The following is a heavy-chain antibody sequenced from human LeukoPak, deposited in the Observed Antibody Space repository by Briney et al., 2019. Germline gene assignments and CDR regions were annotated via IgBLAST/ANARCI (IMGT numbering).Heavy chain of an antibody. CDR2: ISGSGGST. J-gene: IGHJ4*02. CDR3: AKYRSNTYYYDSSGYD. V-gene: IGHV3-23*01. D-gene: IGHD3-22*01. Sequence: PGGSLRLSFAASGFTFSSYGMSWVRQAPGKGLGWVSAISGSGGSTYYADSVKGRFTIPRDNSKNTLYLQMNSLRAEDTAVYYCAKYRSNTYYYDSSGYDWGQGTLVTVSS. CDR1: GFTFSSYG.